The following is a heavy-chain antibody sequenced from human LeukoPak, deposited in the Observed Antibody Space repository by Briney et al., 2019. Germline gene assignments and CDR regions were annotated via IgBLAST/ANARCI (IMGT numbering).Heavy chain of an antibody. J-gene: IGHJ4*02. D-gene: IGHD6-13*01. V-gene: IGHV3-23*01. Sequence: GGSLRLSCVASGFTFSAYDMNWVRQAPGKGLEWVSRISDDGDRTYYADSVKGRFTISRDNSKNTLYLQMNSLRAEDTAVYYCAKEGYSSSWYYFDYWGQGTLVTVSS. CDR1: GFTFSAYD. CDR3: AKEGYSSSWYYFDY. CDR2: ISDDGDRT.